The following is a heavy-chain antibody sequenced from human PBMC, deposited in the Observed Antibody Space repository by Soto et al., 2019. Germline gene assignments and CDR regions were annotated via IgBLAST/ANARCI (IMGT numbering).Heavy chain of an antibody. CDR2: INHSGST. CDR1: GGSFSGYY. V-gene: IGHV4-34*01. CDR3: ARGRTGYYGSGSYPPVSYFDY. J-gene: IGHJ4*02. D-gene: IGHD3-10*01. Sequence: SETLSLTCAVYGGSFSGYYWSWIRHPPGKGLEWIGEINHSGSTNYNPSLKSRVTISVDTSKNQFSLKLSSVTAADTAVYYCARGRTGYYGSGSYPPVSYFDYWGQGTLVTV.